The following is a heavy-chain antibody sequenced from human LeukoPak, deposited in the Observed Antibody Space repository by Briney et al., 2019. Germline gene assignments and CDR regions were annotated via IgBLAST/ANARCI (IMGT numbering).Heavy chain of an antibody. V-gene: IGHV4-39*01. CDR3: ARVTGQQLVQVENWFDP. CDR1: GGSISGNSYY. J-gene: IGHJ5*02. D-gene: IGHD6-13*01. CDR2: IYYLGST. Sequence: SETLSLTCNVSGGSISGNSYYWAWIRQPPGKGLEWIGSIYYLGSTYYSPSLQSRLTISVDTSRNRFSLKLTSVTAADTAVYFCARVTGQQLVQVENWFDPWGQGTLVIVSS.